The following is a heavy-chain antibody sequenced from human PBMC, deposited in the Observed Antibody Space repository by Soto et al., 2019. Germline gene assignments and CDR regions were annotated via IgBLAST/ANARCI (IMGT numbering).Heavy chain of an antibody. CDR2: ISSSSSYI. Sequence: EVQLVESGGGLVKPGGSLRLSCAASGFTFSSYSMNWVRQAPGKGLEWVSSISSSSSYIYYADSVKGRVTISRDNAKNSLYLPMNSLRAEDTAAYYCGRNSNDSSPSVDYWGQRTLVTASS. D-gene: IGHD3-22*01. J-gene: IGHJ4*02. CDR1: GFTFSSYS. V-gene: IGHV3-21*01. CDR3: GRNSNDSSPSVDY.